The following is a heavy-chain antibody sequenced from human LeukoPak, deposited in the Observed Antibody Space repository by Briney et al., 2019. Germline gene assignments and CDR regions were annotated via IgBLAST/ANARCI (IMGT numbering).Heavy chain of an antibody. Sequence: PGGSLRLSCAASGFTFSSYAMSWVRLAPGKGLEWVSGISGSGGSTYYADSVKGRFTISRDNSKNTLYLQMTSLRAEDTAVYYCATDQVWIVVGSFDYWGQGTLVTVSS. D-gene: IGHD3-22*01. J-gene: IGHJ4*02. CDR3: ATDQVWIVVGSFDY. CDR2: ISGSGGST. V-gene: IGHV3-23*01. CDR1: GFTFSSYA.